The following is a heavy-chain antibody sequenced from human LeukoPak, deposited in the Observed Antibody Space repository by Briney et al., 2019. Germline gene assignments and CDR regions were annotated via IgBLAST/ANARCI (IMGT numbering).Heavy chain of an antibody. V-gene: IGHV3-30*03. CDR3: ARAQTMVAYPFLY. D-gene: IGHD4/OR15-4a*01. J-gene: IGHJ4*02. CDR1: GFTFSSYG. CDR2: ISYDGSNE. Sequence: PGGSLRLSCAASGFTFSSYGMHWVRQAPGKGLEWVALISYDGSNEYYADSVRGRFTISRDNSKFTLYMQMNSLRAEDTAVYYCARAQTMVAYPFLYWGQGTLVTVSS.